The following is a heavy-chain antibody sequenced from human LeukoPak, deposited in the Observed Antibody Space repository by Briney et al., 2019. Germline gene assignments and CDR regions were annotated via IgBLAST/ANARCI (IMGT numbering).Heavy chain of an antibody. CDR2: ISCYNGDT. CDR3: ARDPSNTSGWYQYFDA. V-gene: IGHV1-18*01. J-gene: IGHJ2*01. D-gene: IGHD6-19*01. Sequence: ASVKVSCKASGYTFTHHGIAWIRQAPGQGLEWLGWISCYNGDTIYAQKFQGRVTLTTEKSTSPVYMELRSLTSDDTAVYYCARDPSNTSGWYQYFDAWGRGTLVSVSS. CDR1: GYTFTHHG.